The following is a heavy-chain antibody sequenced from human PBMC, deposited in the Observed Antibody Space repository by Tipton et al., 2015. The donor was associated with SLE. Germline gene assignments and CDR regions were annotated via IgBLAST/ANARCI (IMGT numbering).Heavy chain of an antibody. D-gene: IGHD3-3*01. J-gene: IGHJ4*02. CDR1: GFTFSSYW. CDR2: ITQDGSEK. Sequence: SLRLSCAASGFTFSSYWMSWVRQAPGKGLEWVANITQDGSEKYYVDSVKGRFTISRDNAKNSLYLQMNSLRAEDTAVYYCARAPGGFLEWFFDYWGQGTLVTVSS. CDR3: ARAPGGFLEWFFDY. V-gene: IGHV3-7*03.